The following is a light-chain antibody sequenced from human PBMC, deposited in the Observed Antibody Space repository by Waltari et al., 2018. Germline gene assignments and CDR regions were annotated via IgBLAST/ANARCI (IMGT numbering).Light chain of an antibody. CDR2: RVS. CDR1: QSLVHRDGNTH. CDR3: MQGTHWPYT. V-gene: IGKV2-30*02. Sequence: EVVMTQSPLSLPVTLGQPASISCKSSQSLVHRDGNTHLTWFQQRPGQSPRRLFYRVSSRESGVPDRFSGSGSGTDFTLKISRVEAEDVGVYYCMQGTHWPYTFGQGTRLDIK. J-gene: IGKJ2*01.